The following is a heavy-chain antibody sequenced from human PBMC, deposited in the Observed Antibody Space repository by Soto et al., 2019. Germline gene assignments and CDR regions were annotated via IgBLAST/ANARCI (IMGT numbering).Heavy chain of an antibody. CDR1: GFTVSTYG. Sequence: GGSLRLSCTASGFTVSTYGFHWVRQAPGKGLEWVAVISSDGSKKYYADSVKGRFTISRDNSKNTLYLQMNSLRAEDTAVYYCAKALPYSSGWYRDYYYYGMDVWGQGTTVTVSS. CDR3: AKALPYSSGWYRDYYYYGMDV. V-gene: IGHV3-30*18. D-gene: IGHD6-19*01. CDR2: ISSDGSKK. J-gene: IGHJ6*02.